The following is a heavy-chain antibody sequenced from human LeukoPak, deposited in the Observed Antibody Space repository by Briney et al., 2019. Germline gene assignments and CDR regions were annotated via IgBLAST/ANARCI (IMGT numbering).Heavy chain of an antibody. Sequence: QSGGSLRLSCAASGFTVSSNYMSWVRQAPGKGLEWVSVIFSGGSTYYADSVKGRFTISRDNSKNTVYLQMNSLRAEDTAVYYCARSIGGNTHFDYWGQGTLVTVSS. CDR1: GFTVSSNY. J-gene: IGHJ4*02. D-gene: IGHD4-23*01. CDR2: IFSGGST. V-gene: IGHV3-53*01. CDR3: ARSIGGNTHFDY.